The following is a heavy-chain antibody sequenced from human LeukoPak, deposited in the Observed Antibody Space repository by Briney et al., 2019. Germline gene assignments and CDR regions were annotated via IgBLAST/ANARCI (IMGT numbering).Heavy chain of an antibody. V-gene: IGHV4-39*07. D-gene: IGHD4-17*01. CDR3: ARVKGYGVHLDY. CDR2: IYYSGST. J-gene: IGHJ4*02. CDR1: GGSISSSSYY. Sequence: SETLSPTCTVSGGSISSSSYYWGWIRQPPGKGLEWIGSIYYSGSTYYNPSLKSRVTISVDTSKNQFSLKLSSVTAADTAVYYCARVKGYGVHLDYWGQGTLVTVSS.